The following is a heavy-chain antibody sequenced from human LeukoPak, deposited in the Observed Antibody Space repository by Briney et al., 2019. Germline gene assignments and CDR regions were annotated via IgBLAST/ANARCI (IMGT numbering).Heavy chain of an antibody. CDR3: AKFVSSIDAFDI. D-gene: IGHD6-13*01. Sequence: GGSLRLSCAASGFTFSSYGMHWVRQAPGKGLEWVAVISYDGSNKYYADSVKGRFTISRDNSKNTLYPQMNSLRAEDTAVYYCAKFVSSIDAFDIWGQGTMVTVSS. CDR2: ISYDGSNK. CDR1: GFTFSSYG. J-gene: IGHJ3*02. V-gene: IGHV3-30*18.